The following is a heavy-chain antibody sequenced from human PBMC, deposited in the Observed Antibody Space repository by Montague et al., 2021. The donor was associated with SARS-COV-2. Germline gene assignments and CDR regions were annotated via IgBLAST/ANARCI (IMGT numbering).Heavy chain of an antibody. CDR2: PYYRSKWYN. J-gene: IGHJ6*02. CDR3: TSGREGNYNVMDV. D-gene: IGHD1-1*01. CDR1: GDSVSSHSAT. V-gene: IGHV6-1*01. Sequence: CAISGDSVSSHSATWNWVRHSPPRPLECLGRPYYRSKWYNDYAVSVRGRVTINPDTSKNQFSLQLNSVTPEDTAIYYCTSGREGNYNVMDVWGQGTTVTVSS.